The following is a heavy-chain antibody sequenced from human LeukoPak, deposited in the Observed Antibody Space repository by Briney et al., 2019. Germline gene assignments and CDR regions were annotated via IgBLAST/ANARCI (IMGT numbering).Heavy chain of an antibody. D-gene: IGHD3-10*02. Sequence: GGSLRLSCAASGFTFNNYWMSWVRQAPGKGLEWVANIKQDGTEKYYVDSVKGRFTISRDNAKNSLYLQMNSLRVEDTAVYYCAELGITMIGGVWGKGTTVTISS. CDR3: AELGITMIGGV. J-gene: IGHJ6*04. V-gene: IGHV3-7*01. CDR1: GFTFNNYW. CDR2: IKQDGTEK.